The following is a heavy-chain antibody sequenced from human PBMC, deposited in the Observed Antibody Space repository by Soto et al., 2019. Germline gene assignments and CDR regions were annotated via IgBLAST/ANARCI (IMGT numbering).Heavy chain of an antibody. D-gene: IGHD3-9*01. CDR3: ARQSNYDILTGYYQRRYYFDY. CDR1: GGSISTYY. V-gene: IGHV4-59*08. CDR2: IYYSGST. Sequence: TSETLSLTCTVSGGSISTYYWSWIRQPPGKGLEWIGYIYYSGSTNYNPSLKSRVTMSVDTSRRQFSLRLTSVTAADTAVYFCARQSNYDILTGYYQRRYYFDYWGQGALVTVSS. J-gene: IGHJ4*02.